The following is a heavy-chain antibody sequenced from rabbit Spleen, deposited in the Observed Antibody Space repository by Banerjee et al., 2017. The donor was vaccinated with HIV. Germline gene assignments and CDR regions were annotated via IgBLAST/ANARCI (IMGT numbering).Heavy chain of an antibody. J-gene: IGHJ6*01. V-gene: IGHV1S40*01. CDR1: GFSFNNGYV. CDR3: ARGFYSRL. D-gene: IGHD1-1*01. Sequence: QSLEESGGDLVKPGASLTLTCKVSGFSFNNGYVMCWVRQAPGKGLEWIGCINTITGKAVYATWAKGRFTISRASSTTVFLQMTSLTAADTATYFCARGFYSRLWGQGTLVTVS. CDR2: INTITGKA.